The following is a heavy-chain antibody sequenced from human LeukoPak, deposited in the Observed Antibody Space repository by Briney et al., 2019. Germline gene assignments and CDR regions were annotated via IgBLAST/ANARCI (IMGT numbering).Heavy chain of an antibody. J-gene: IGHJ4*02. CDR2: INHSGST. Sequence: PSETLSLTCAVYGGSFSGYYWSWIRQPPGKGLEWIGEINHSGSTNYNPSLKSRVTISVDTSKNQFSLKLSSMTGADTAIYYCARDGYNFGLDRFDYWGQGTLVTVSS. CDR1: GGSFSGYY. CDR3: ARDGYNFGLDRFDY. V-gene: IGHV4-34*01. D-gene: IGHD1-1*01.